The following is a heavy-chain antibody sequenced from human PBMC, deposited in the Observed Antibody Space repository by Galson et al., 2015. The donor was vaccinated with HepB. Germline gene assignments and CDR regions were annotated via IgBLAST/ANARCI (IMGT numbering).Heavy chain of an antibody. J-gene: IGHJ4*02. Sequence: SLRLSCAASGFTFSSYAMSWVRQAPGKGLEWVSAISGSGGSTYYADSVKGRFTISRGNSKNTLYLQMNSLRAEDTAVYYCAKDTGYLWGDIVVVPAGDDYWGQGTLVTVSS. V-gene: IGHV3-23*01. D-gene: IGHD2-2*01. CDR2: ISGSGGST. CDR1: GFTFSSYA. CDR3: AKDTGYLWGDIVVVPAGDDY.